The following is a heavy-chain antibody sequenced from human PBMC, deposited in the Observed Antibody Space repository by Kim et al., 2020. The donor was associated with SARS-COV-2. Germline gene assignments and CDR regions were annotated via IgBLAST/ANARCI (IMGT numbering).Heavy chain of an antibody. D-gene: IGHD2-21*02. CDR2: ISGDGGST. CDR3: AKDMFRPGGKHIVVVTASDY. Sequence: GGSLRLSCAASGFTFDDYAMHWVRQAPGKGLEWVSLISGDGGSTYYADSVKGRFTISRDNSKNSLYLQMNSLRTEDTALYYCAKDMFRPGGKHIVVVTASDYWGQGTLVTVSS. J-gene: IGHJ4*02. V-gene: IGHV3-43*02. CDR1: GFTFDDYA.